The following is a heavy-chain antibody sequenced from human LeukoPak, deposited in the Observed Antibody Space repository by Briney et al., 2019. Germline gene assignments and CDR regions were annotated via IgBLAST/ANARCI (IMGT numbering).Heavy chain of an antibody. V-gene: IGHV7-4-1*01. CDR3: ASGEGASRYYYYGMDV. Sequence: ASVKVSCKASGYTFTSYAMNWVRQAPGQGLEWMGWINTNTGNPTYAQGFTGRFVFSLDTSVSTAYLQIGSLKAEDTAVYYCASGEGASRYYYYGMDVWGQGTTVTVSS. CDR1: GYTFTSYA. J-gene: IGHJ6*02. D-gene: IGHD1-26*01. CDR2: INTNTGNP.